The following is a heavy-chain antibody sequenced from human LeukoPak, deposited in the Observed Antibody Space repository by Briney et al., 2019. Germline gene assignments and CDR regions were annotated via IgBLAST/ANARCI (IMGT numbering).Heavy chain of an antibody. CDR3: AREGVHLERGDI. J-gene: IGHJ3*02. CDR1: GFTFSSYS. V-gene: IGHV3-21*01. D-gene: IGHD1-1*01. Sequence: GGSLRLSCAASGFTFSSYSMNWVRQAPGKGLEWVSSISSSSSYIYYADSVKGRFTISRDNAKNSLYLQMNSLRAEDTAVYYCAREGVHLERGDIWGQGTMVTVSS. CDR2: ISSSSSYI.